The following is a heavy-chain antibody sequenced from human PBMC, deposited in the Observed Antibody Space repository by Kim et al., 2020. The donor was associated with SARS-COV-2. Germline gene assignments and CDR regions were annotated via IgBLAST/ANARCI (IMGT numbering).Heavy chain of an antibody. CDR1: GFTFSSYS. CDR2: ISSSSSYI. V-gene: IGHV3-21*01. D-gene: IGHD3-22*01. J-gene: IGHJ4*02. Sequence: GGSLRLSCAASGFTFSSYSMNWVRQAPGKGLEWVSSISSSSSYIYYADSVKGRFTISRDNAKNSLYLQMNSLRAEDTAVYYCVAPTGHYYDSSGYYYVPFDYWGQGTLVTVSS. CDR3: VAPTGHYYDSSGYYYVPFDY.